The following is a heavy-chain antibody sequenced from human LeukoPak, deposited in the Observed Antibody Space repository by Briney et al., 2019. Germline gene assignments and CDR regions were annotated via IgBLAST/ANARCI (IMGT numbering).Heavy chain of an antibody. V-gene: IGHV1-18*01. D-gene: IGHD5-12*01. CDR1: GYTFTNFA. CDR2: INLYNDKT. Sequence: ASVKVSCKASGYTFTNFAIIWVRQAQGQGLEWMGWINLYNDKTNNAQKLQGRVTMTTDTSTSTAYMELRSLRSDDTAVYYCARVAADIVATVGVDYWGQGTLVTVSS. CDR3: ARVAADIVATVGVDY. J-gene: IGHJ4*02.